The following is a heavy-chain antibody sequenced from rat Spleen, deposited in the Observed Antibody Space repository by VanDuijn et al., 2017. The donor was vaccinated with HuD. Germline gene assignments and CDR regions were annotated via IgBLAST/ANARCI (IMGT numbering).Heavy chain of an antibody. J-gene: IGHJ4*01. CDR2: VWYDGDT. Sequence: QVLLKESGPGLVQPSETLSLTCTVSGFSLTSYSVSWVRQPSGKGPEWMGRVWYDGDTAYNSALKSRLSISRDTSKNQVFLKLNSLQTDDTGTYYFTRDGYSSYGIMDALGQGASVTVSS. D-gene: IGHD1-2*01. CDR1: GFSLTSYS. CDR3: TRDGYSSYGIMDA. V-gene: IGHV2-63*01.